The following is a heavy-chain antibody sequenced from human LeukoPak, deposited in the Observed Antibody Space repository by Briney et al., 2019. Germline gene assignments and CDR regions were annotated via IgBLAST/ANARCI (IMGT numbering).Heavy chain of an antibody. CDR3: ARAVSVGDTAIVL. CDR1: GGTFSSYA. V-gene: IGHV1-69*05. J-gene: IGHJ4*02. CDR2: IIPIFGTA. Sequence: SVKVSCKAPGGTFSSYAISWLRQAPGQGLEWMGRIIPIFGTANYAQKFQGRVTITTDESTSTAYMELSSLRSEDTAVYYCARAVSVGDTAIVLWGQGTLVTVSS. D-gene: IGHD5-18*01.